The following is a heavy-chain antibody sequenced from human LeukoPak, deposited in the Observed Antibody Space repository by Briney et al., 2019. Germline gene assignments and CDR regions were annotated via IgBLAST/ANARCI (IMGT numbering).Heavy chain of an antibody. D-gene: IGHD6-13*01. CDR2: INHSRST. CDR1: GGSFSGYY. CDR3: VTPGVGSSRQFDY. J-gene: IGHJ4*02. V-gene: IGHV4-34*01. Sequence: SETLSLTCAVYGGSFSGYYWSWIRQPPGKGLEWIGEINHSRSTNYNPSLKSRVTISVDTSKNQFSLKLSSVTAADTAVYYCVTPGVGSSRQFDYWGQGTLVTVSS.